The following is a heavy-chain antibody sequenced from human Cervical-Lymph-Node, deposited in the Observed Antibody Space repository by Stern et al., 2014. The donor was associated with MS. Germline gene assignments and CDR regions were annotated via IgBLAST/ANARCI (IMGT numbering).Heavy chain of an antibody. CDR3: AFGGRSGYPKHFDP. Sequence: VHLVESGAEVKKPGSSVKVSCKASGGTFRTYSISWVRQAPGQGLEWMGGINPIFATANYAQKFHGRVTITADDSTSTAYMELSSLRSEDTAVYYCAFGGRSGYPKHFDPWGQGTVVTVSS. D-gene: IGHD5-12*01. CDR1: GGTFRTYS. CDR2: INPIFATA. J-gene: IGHJ5*02. V-gene: IGHV1-69*01.